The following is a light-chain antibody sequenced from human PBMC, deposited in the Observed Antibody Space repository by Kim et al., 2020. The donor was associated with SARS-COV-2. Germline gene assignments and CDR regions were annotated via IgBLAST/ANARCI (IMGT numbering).Light chain of an antibody. CDR2: WAS. J-gene: IGKJ2*01. CDR1: QSVLDTSNNQIY. V-gene: IGKV4-1*01. Sequence: IAVIQSPDSLAVSLGERATINCRSSQSVLDTSNNQIYLAWYQQKPGQPPKLLISWASIRESGVPDRISGSGSGTDFTLTISSVQAGDVALYYCQQYYSSPFAFGQGTKLEI. CDR3: QQYYSSPFA.